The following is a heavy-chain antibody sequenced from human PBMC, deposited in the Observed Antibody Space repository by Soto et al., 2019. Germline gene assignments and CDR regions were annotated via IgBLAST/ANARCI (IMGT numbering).Heavy chain of an antibody. CDR1: GYSFPAFW. J-gene: IGHJ4*02. V-gene: IGHV5-51*01. CDR2: IFPADSKT. Sequence: GESLKISCGASGYSFPAFWIGWVRQMPGKGLEWMGIIFPADSKTRYSPSFQGQVTISADKPTSTAYLEWSSLKASDTAMYYCARRGAGYNYDFWGQGTLVTVSS. D-gene: IGHD5-12*01. CDR3: ARRGAGYNYDF.